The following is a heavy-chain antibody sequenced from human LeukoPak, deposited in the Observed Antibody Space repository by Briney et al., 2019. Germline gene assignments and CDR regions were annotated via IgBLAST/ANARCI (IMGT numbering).Heavy chain of an antibody. D-gene: IGHD2-2*01. CDR2: ISSSSSYI. CDR1: GFTFSSYS. J-gene: IGHJ6*03. V-gene: IGHV3-21*01. Sequence: GGSLRLSRAASGFTFSSYSMNWVRQAPGKGLEWVSSISSSSSYIYYADSVKGRFTISRDNAKNSLYLQMNSLRAEDTAVYYCARESDVVVPAAMKYYYYMDVWGKGTTVTVSS. CDR3: ARESDVVVPAAMKYYYYMDV.